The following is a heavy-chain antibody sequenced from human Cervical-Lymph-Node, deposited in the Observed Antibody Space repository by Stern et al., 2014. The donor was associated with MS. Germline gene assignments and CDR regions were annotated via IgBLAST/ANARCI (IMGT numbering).Heavy chain of an antibody. CDR1: GYIFTSYG. V-gene: IGHV1-18*01. CDR2: IGGYYGNT. J-gene: IGHJ4*02. CDR3: ARERGPPPGVAAADH. Sequence: VQLVQSGPEVKKPGASVKVYCNASGYIFTSYGVTWVRQAPGQGLEWMGWIGGYYGNTRYADKFQGRVSMTIDTSTTTAYMELRTLRSDDTALYFCARERGPPPGVAAADHWGQGTLVTVSS. D-gene: IGHD6-13*01.